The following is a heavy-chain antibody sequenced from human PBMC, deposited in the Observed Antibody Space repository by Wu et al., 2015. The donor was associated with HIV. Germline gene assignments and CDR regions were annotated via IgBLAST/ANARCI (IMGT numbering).Heavy chain of an antibody. CDR1: GGTFSTYA. CDR3: ARDYSGSGSYYPYYYYGMDV. J-gene: IGHJ6*02. CDR2: IIPIFGTA. Sequence: QVQLVQSGAEVKKPGSSVKVSCKPSGGTFSTYAFSWVRQAPGQGLEWMGRIIPIFGTANYARKFQGRVTITADESTSTAYMELSSLRSEVTAVYYCARDYSGSGSYYPYYYYGMDVWGQGTTVTVSS. D-gene: IGHD3-10*01. V-gene: IGHV1-69*13.